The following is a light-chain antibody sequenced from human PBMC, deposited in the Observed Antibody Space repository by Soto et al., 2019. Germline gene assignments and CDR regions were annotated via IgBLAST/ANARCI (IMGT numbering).Light chain of an antibody. J-gene: IGLJ1*01. CDR3: SSYTSSSTQV. CDR2: DVN. Sequence: QSVLTQPASVSGSPGQSIAISCTGTSSDVGGYDYVSWYQQLPGKAPKLMIYDVNNRPSGASNRFSGSNSGNTASLTISGYQAEDEADYYCSSYTSSSTQVFGTGTKVTVL. V-gene: IGLV2-14*03. CDR1: SSDVGGYDY.